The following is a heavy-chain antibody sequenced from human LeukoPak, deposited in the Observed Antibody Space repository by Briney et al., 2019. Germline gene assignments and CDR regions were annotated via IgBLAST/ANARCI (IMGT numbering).Heavy chain of an antibody. Sequence: SETLSLTCTVSGGSISSYYWSWIRQPAGKGLEWIGRIYTSGSTSYNPSLKSRVTMSVDKSKNQFSLKLSSVTAADTAVYYCAGDTRVERLYAFDIWGQGTMVTVSS. V-gene: IGHV4-4*07. CDR2: IYTSGST. D-gene: IGHD1-1*01. J-gene: IGHJ3*02. CDR1: GGSISSYY. CDR3: AGDTRVERLYAFDI.